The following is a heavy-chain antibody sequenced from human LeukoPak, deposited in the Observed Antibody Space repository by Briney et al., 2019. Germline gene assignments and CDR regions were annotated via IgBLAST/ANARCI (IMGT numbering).Heavy chain of an antibody. D-gene: IGHD5-12*01. J-gene: IGHJ5*02. CDR1: GYSISSGYY. CDR2: INHSGST. CDR3: ARARGTWWFDP. Sequence: SETLSLTCTVSGYSISSGYYWGWIRQPPGKGLEWIGEINHSGSTNYNPSLKSRVTISVDTSKNQFSLKLSSVTAADTAVYYCARARGTWWFDPWGQGTLVTVSS. V-gene: IGHV4-38-2*02.